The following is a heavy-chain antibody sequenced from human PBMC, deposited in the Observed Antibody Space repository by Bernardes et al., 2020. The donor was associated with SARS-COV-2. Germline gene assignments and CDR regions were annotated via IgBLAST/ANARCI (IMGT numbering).Heavy chain of an antibody. CDR2: IWYDGSNK. CDR1: GFTFSSYG. Sequence: GGSLRLSCAASGFTFSSYGMHWVRQAPGKGLEWVAVIWYDGSNKYYADSVKGRFTISRDNSKNTLYLQMNSLRAEDTAVYYCASFVKYSSGQVDAFDIWGQGTMVTVSS. D-gene: IGHD6-19*01. J-gene: IGHJ3*02. V-gene: IGHV3-33*01. CDR3: ASFVKYSSGQVDAFDI.